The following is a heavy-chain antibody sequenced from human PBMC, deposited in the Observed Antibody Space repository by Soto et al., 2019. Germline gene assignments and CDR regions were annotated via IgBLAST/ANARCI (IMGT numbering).Heavy chain of an antibody. V-gene: IGHV4-31*03. Sequence: QVQLQESGPGLVKPSQTLSLTCTVSGGSISSGGYYWSWIRQHPGKGLEWIGYIYYSGSTYYNPSLKSRVTISVDTSKNLFSLKLSSVTAADTAVYYCARGEVDYGSPWDYWGQGTLVTVSS. CDR2: IYYSGST. CDR3: ARGEVDYGSPWDY. J-gene: IGHJ4*02. CDR1: GGSISSGGYY. D-gene: IGHD4-17*01.